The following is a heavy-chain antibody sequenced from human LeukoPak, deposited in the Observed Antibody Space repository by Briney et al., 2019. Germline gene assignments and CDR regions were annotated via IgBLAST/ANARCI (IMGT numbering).Heavy chain of an antibody. Sequence: SETLSLTCTVSGGSISSYYWSWIRQPPGKGLEWIGYIYYSGSTNYNPSLKSRVTISVDTSKNQFSLKLSSVTAADTAVYYCASRYSSGWYLPGYWGQGTLVTVSS. D-gene: IGHD6-19*01. J-gene: IGHJ4*02. CDR2: IYYSGST. CDR3: ASRYSSGWYLPGY. V-gene: IGHV4-59*12. CDR1: GGSISSYY.